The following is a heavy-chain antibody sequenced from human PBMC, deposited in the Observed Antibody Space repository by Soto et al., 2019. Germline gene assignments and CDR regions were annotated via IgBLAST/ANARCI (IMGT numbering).Heavy chain of an antibody. Sequence: QVQLVQSGAEVKKPGASVKVSCKASGYTFTSYDINWVRQATGQGLEWMGWMNPNSGNTGYAQKFQGRVTMTRNTSISTAYMELSSLRSEDTAVYYCARARIAARRVYYYGMDVWGQGTTVTVSS. CDR1: GYTFTSYD. D-gene: IGHD6-6*01. V-gene: IGHV1-8*01. CDR2: MNPNSGNT. J-gene: IGHJ6*02. CDR3: ARARIAARRVYYYGMDV.